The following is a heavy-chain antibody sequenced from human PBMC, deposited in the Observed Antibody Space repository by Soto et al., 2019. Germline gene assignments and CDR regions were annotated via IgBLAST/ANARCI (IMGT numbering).Heavy chain of an antibody. D-gene: IGHD4-17*01. V-gene: IGHV1-69*01. Sequence: QVQPVQSGAEVKKPGSSVKVSCKASGATLRSYGISWVRQAPGQGLEWMGGTIPVFGTTNYAQNFHGRATITADESTNTAYLELSSLRSDDTAVHYCAMSFTVTTEYYFDYWGQGTLVTVSS. CDR2: TIPVFGTT. J-gene: IGHJ4*02. CDR1: GATLRSYG. CDR3: AMSFTVTTEYYFDY.